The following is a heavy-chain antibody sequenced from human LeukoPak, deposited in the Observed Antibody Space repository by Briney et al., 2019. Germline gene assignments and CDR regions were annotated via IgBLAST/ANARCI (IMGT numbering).Heavy chain of an antibody. Sequence: SVKVSCKASGGTFSSYAISWVRQAPGQGLEWMGGIIPIFGTANYAQKLQGRVTITTDESTSTAYMELSSLRSEDTAVYYCARGYCSSTSCSAPYDAFDIWGQGTMVTVSS. CDR1: GGTFSSYA. D-gene: IGHD2-2*01. V-gene: IGHV1-69*05. CDR2: IIPIFGTA. J-gene: IGHJ3*02. CDR3: ARGYCSSTSCSAPYDAFDI.